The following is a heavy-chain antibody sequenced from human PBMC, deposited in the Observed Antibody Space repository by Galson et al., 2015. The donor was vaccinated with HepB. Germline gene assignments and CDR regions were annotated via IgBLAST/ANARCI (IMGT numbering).Heavy chain of an antibody. J-gene: IGHJ4*02. Sequence: SLRLSCAASGFTFSSYSMNWVRQAPGKGLEWVSYISSSSSTIYYADSVKGRFTISRDNAKNSLYLQMNSLRDEDTAVYYCARDSRGDYGDYGPNFDYWGQGTLVTVSS. CDR2: ISSSSSTI. CDR3: ARDSRGDYGDYGPNFDY. V-gene: IGHV3-48*02. D-gene: IGHD4-17*01. CDR1: GFTFSSYS.